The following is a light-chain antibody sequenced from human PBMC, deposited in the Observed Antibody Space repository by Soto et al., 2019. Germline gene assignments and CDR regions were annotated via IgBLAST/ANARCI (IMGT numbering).Light chain of an antibody. CDR2: GAS. J-gene: IGKJ1*01. Sequence: EIVLTQSPGTLSLSPGERATLSCRASQSVTSSFLAWYQQKPGQAPRPLIYGASRRATGIPDRFSGSGSGTDFTLTISRLEPEDFAVYYCQQYGSSPWTFGQGTKVDIK. V-gene: IGKV3-20*01. CDR3: QQYGSSPWT. CDR1: QSVTSSF.